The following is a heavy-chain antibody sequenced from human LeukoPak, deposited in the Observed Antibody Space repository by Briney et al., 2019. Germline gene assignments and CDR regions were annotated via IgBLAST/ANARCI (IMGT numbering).Heavy chain of an antibody. CDR1: GFTFSSYW. D-gene: IGHD3-10*01. CDR3: AKEGDYYGSGSYRDGFDI. CDR2: IKQDGSEK. J-gene: IGHJ3*02. Sequence: GGSLRLSCAASGFTFSSYWMSWVRQAPGKGLEWVANIKQDGSEKYYVDSVKGRFTISRDNAKNSLYLQMNSLRPEDTAVYYCAKEGDYYGSGSYRDGFDIWGQGTRATVSS. V-gene: IGHV3-7*01.